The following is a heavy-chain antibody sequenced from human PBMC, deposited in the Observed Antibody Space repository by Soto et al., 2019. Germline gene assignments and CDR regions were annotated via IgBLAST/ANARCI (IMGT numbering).Heavy chain of an antibody. Sequence: SETLSLTCLVSGQYIKSNFWWAWVRQSPGKDLEWIGEIYHSGSANYTPSLKNRVTMSVDTSKNQFSLKLGSVTAADTAVYYCARCPPREQQLVTNWFDPWGQGTLVTVSS. D-gene: IGHD6-13*01. CDR3: ARCPPREQQLVTNWFDP. J-gene: IGHJ5*02. CDR1: GQYIKSNFW. CDR2: IYHSGSA. V-gene: IGHV4-4*02.